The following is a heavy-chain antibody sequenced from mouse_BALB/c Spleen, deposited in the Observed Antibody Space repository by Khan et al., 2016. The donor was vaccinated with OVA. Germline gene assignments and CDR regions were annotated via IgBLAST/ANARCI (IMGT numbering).Heavy chain of an antibody. CDR3: ARSTMITTEFAY. D-gene: IGHD2-4*01. CDR1: GYTFTSYW. J-gene: IGHJ3*01. V-gene: IGHV1S81*02. Sequence: QVQLKQSGAELVKPGASVKLSCKASGYTFTSYWMHWVKQRPGQGLEWIGEINPSNGRTNYNEKFKSKATLTVDKSSNTAYMQRSSLTSEDSAVYYCARSTMITTEFAYWGQGTLVTVSA. CDR2: INPSNGRT.